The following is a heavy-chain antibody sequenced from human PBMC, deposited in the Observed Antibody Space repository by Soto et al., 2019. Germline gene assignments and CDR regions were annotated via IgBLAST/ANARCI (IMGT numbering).Heavy chain of an antibody. V-gene: IGHV4-59*08. D-gene: IGHD3-3*01. Sequence: SETLSLTCTVSGGSISSYYWSWIRQPPGKGLEWIGYIYYSGSTNYNPYHKSRVTISVDTSKNQLSQKLSSVTAADTAVYFCASLLPYYDFWSGYPRAPRNYYYYMDVWGKGTTVTVS. CDR2: IYYSGST. CDR3: ASLLPYYDFWSGYPRAPRNYYYYMDV. J-gene: IGHJ6*03. CDR1: GGSISSYY.